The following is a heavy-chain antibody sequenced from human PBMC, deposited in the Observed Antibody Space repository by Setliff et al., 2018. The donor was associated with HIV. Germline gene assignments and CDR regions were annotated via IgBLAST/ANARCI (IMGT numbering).Heavy chain of an antibody. CDR1: GFTFRLYG. D-gene: IGHD2-2*01. J-gene: IGHJ4*02. Sequence: GGSLRLSCAASGFTFRLYGMHWVRRAPGKGLEWVASIEFDGKNGYSAESVKGRFTISRDNSKSTVYLQMNSVTPEDSAMYYCSKFRYAIKSTYYFDSLGQGTLVTVSS. CDR2: IEFDGKNG. V-gene: IGHV3-30*02. CDR3: SKFRYAIKSTYYFDS.